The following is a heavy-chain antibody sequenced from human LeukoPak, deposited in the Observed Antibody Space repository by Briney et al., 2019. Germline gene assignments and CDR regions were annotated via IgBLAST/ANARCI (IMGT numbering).Heavy chain of an antibody. J-gene: IGHJ6*02. D-gene: IGHD2-8*01. CDR3: ARRMLYQYYYYGMDV. Sequence: GASVKVSCKASGYTFTCYYMHWVRQAPGQGLEWMGWINPNSGGTNYAQKFQGRVTMTRDTSISTAYMELSRLRSDDTAVYYCARRMLYQYYYYGMDVWGQGTTVTVSS. V-gene: IGHV1-2*02. CDR2: INPNSGGT. CDR1: GYTFTCYY.